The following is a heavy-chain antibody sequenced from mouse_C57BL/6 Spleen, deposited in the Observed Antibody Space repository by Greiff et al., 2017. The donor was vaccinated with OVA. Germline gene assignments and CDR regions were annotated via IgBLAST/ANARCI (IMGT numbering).Heavy chain of an antibody. J-gene: IGHJ2*01. CDR1: GFTFSSYA. V-gene: IGHV5-4*01. Sequence: EVKLMESGGGLVKPGGSLTLSCAASGFTFSSYAMSWVRQTPEKRLEWVATISDGGGYTYYPDNVKGRFTISRDNANNDLYLQMSHLKSEDTAMYYCAREAPYFDDWGKGTTLTVSS. CDR3: AREAPYFDD. CDR2: ISDGGGYT.